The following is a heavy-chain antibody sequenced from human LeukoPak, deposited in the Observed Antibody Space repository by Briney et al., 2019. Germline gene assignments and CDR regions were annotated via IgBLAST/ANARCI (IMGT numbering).Heavy chain of an antibody. CDR3: ARMVRGGAAAGD. CDR1: GGSISSSSYY. V-gene: IGHV4-39*07. D-gene: IGHD6-13*01. J-gene: IGHJ4*02. Sequence: KASETLSLTCTVSGGSISSSSYYWGWIRQPPGKGLEWIGSIYYSGSTYYNPSLKSRVTISVDTSKNQFSLKLSSVTAADTAVYYCARMVRGGAAAGDWGQGTLVTVSS. CDR2: IYYSGST.